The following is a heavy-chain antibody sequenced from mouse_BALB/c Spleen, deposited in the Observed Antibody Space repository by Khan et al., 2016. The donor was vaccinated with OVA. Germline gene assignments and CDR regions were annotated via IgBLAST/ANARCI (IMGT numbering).Heavy chain of an antibody. CDR1: GFSLTNYG. CDR2: IWSDGST. V-gene: IGHV2-6-1*01. D-gene: IGHD2-10*01. J-gene: IGHJ4*01. Sequence: VELVESGPGLVAPSQSLSITCTISGFSLTNYGVHWVRQPPGKGLEWLVVIWSDGSTTYNSALKSRLTINKDNSKSQFFLKMNSLQTDDTAMYFCARQPYYHYNVMDYWGQGTSVTVSS. CDR3: ARQPYYHYNVMDY.